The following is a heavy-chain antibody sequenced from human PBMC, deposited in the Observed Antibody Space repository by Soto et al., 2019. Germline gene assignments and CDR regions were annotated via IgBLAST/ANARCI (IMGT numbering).Heavy chain of an antibody. V-gene: IGHV4-30-4*01. J-gene: IGHJ4*02. Sequence: SETLSLTCTVSGGSISSGDYYWSWIRQPPGKGLEWIGYIYYSGSTYYNPSLKSRVTISVDTSKNQFSLKLSSVTAADTAVYYCASRPTYYYDSSGYYHSFFDYWGQGTLVTVS. CDR2: IYYSGST. D-gene: IGHD3-22*01. CDR3: ASRPTYYYDSSGYYHSFFDY. CDR1: GGSISSGDYY.